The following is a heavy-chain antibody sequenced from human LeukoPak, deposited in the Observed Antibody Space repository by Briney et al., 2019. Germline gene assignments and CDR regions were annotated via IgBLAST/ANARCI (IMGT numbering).Heavy chain of an antibody. CDR1: GGSITKNGYY. V-gene: IGHV4-39*07. Sequence: SEPLSLTCSVSGGSITKNGYYWGWIRQSPETGLEWIGSMHYSGSTYYNPCLNSRVTISVDTSKNQFSLKLTSVTAADTAVYYCCGSGWFAGPFGYWGQGALVTVSS. CDR3: CGSGWFAGPFGY. J-gene: IGHJ4*02. D-gene: IGHD6-19*01. CDR2: MHYSGST.